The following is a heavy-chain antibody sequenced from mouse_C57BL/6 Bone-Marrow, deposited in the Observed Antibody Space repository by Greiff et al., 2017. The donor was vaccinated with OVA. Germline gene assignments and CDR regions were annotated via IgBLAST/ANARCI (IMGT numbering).Heavy chain of an antibody. V-gene: IGHV1-81*01. CDR3: AKERGNYDYDDY. CDR1: GYTFTSYG. CDR2: IYPRSGNT. D-gene: IGHD2-4*01. J-gene: IGHJ2*01. Sequence: VQLQQSGAELARPGASVKLSCKASGYTFTSYGISWVKQRTGQGLEWIGEIYPRSGNTYYNEKFKCKATLTADKSSSTAYMELRSLTSEDSAVYFCAKERGNYDYDDYWGQGTTLTVSS.